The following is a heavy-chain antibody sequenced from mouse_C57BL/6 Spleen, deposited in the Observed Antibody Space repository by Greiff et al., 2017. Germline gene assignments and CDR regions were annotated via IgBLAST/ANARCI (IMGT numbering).Heavy chain of an antibody. CDR2: IRLKSDNYAT. Sequence: EVQLQQSGGGLVQPGGSMKLSCVASGFTFSNYWMNWVRQSPEKGLEWVAQIRLKSDNYATHYAESVKGRFTISRDDCKSSVYLQMDNLRGEDTGIYYCAGPGVDYWGQGTTRTVSS. CDR1: GFTFSNYW. J-gene: IGHJ2*01. D-gene: IGHD4-1*01. CDR3: AGPGVDY. V-gene: IGHV6-3*01.